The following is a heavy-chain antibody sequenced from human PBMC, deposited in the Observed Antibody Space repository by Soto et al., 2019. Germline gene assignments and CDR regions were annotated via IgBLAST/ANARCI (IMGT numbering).Heavy chain of an antibody. V-gene: IGHV3-30*18. Sequence: VGSLRLSFAASGFTFSSYGEHWVRQAPGKGLEWVAVISYDGSNKYYADSVKGRFTISRDNSKHTMYLQMNSLRAEATAVYYCAKDLEDFVGAYAPDYFDYWGQGTLVTVSS. J-gene: IGHJ4*02. CDR1: GFTFSSYG. CDR3: AKDLEDFVGAYAPDYFDY. D-gene: IGHD1-26*01. CDR2: ISYDGSNK.